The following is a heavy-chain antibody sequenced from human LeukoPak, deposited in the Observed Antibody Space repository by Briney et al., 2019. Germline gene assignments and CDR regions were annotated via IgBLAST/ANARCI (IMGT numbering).Heavy chain of an antibody. CDR1: GFTFSSYG. V-gene: IGHV3-15*01. CDR2: IKSKIDGETT. D-gene: IGHD2-15*01. J-gene: IGHJ4*02. Sequence: PGGSLRLSCAASGFTFSSYGMHWVRQAPGKGLEWVGRIKSKIDGETTDYATPVKGRFTISRDDSKNTLYLQMNSLRTEDTAVYYCTTDPLGAIAATTIDFWGQGTLVTVSS. CDR3: TTDPLGAIAATTIDF.